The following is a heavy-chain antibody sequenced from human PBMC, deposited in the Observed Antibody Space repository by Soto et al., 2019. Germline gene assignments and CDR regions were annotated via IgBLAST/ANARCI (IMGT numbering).Heavy chain of an antibody. CDR1: GYSFTSYW. J-gene: IGHJ6*02. Sequence: PGESLKISCKGSGYSFTSYWIGWVRQMPGKGLEWMGIIYPGDSDTRYSPSFQGQVTISADKSISTAYLQWSSLKASDTAMYYCARLDYDILTGYYTFYHYGMDCWGQGTTVTV. CDR2: IYPGDSDT. V-gene: IGHV5-51*01. D-gene: IGHD3-9*01. CDR3: ARLDYDILTGYYTFYHYGMDC.